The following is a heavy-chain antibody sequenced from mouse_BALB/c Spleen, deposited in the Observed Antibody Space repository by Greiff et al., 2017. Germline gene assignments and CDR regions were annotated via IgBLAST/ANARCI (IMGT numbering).Heavy chain of an antibody. Sequence: QVQLQQSGAELVRPGTSVKISCKASGYTFTNYWLGWVKQRPGHGLEWIGDIYPGGGYTNYNEKFKGKATLTADTSSSTAYMQLSSLTSEDSAVYFCARGGNGHYAMDYWGQGTSVTVSS. CDR3: ARGGNGHYAMDY. J-gene: IGHJ4*01. V-gene: IGHV1-63*02. CDR2: IYPGGGYT. CDR1: GYTFTNYW.